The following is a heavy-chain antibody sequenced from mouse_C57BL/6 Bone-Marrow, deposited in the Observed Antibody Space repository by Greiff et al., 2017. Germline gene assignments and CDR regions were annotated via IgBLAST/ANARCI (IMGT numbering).Heavy chain of an antibody. V-gene: IGHV1-63*01. Sequence: QVQLQQFGAEPVKPGTSVKVSCKASGYTFTNYWIGWAKQRPGHGLEWIGDIYPGGGYTNYNEKFKGKATLTADKSSSTAYMQFSSLTSEDSAIYYCARSLWDLFDYWGQGTTLTVSS. CDR3: ARSLWDLFDY. CDR1: GYTFTNYW. CDR2: IYPGGGYT. J-gene: IGHJ2*01. D-gene: IGHD4-1*01.